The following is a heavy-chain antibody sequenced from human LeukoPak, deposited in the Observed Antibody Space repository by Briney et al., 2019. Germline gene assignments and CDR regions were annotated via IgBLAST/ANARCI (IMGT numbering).Heavy chain of an antibody. J-gene: IGHJ6*03. Sequence: SVKVSCKASGGTFSSYAISWVRQAPGQGLEWMGGIIPMFGSAHYAQKFQDRVTITTDESTTIAYMELSSLRSEDTAVYYCASSPRIVGRLDYYYYMDVWGKGTTVTVSS. CDR1: GGTFSSYA. D-gene: IGHD6-6*01. CDR2: IIPMFGSA. CDR3: ASSPRIVGRLDYYYYMDV. V-gene: IGHV1-69*05.